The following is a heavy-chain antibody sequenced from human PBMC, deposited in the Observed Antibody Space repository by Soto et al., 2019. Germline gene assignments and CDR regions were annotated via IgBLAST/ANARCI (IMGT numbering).Heavy chain of an antibody. V-gene: IGHV4-30-4*01. J-gene: IGHJ4*02. CDR2: IYHRGIT. D-gene: IGHD2-2*01. CDR3: GRVQRASAMSHFDH. CDR1: GASVGSDEYY. Sequence: PSETLSLTCTVSGASVGSDEYYWSWVRQPPGEGLEYIAYIYHRGITDYNPTLKSRVSISVDTSKNHFSLSLTSVTAADTAVYYCGRVQRASAMSHFDHLGQGSLVTV.